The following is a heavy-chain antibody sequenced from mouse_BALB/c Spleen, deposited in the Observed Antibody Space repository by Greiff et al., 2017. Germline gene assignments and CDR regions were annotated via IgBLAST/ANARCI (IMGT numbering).Heavy chain of an antibody. CDR2: IWGDGST. CDR3: AREGYGNYFDY. J-gene: IGHJ2*01. V-gene: IGHV2-6-7*01. CDR1: GFSLTGYG. D-gene: IGHD2-10*02. Sequence: VMLVESGPGLVAPSQSLSITCNVSGFSLTGYGVNWVRQPPGKGLEWLGMIWGDGSTDYNSALKSRLSISQDNSKSQVFLKMNSLQTDDTARYYCAREGYGNYFDYWGQGTTLTVSS.